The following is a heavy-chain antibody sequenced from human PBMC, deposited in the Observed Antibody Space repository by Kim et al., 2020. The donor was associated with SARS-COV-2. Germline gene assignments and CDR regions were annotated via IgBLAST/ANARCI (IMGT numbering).Heavy chain of an antibody. CDR3: ARVPDYGDPRGGAFDT. D-gene: IGHD4-17*01. CDR2: IYYSGST. J-gene: IGHJ3*02. V-gene: IGHV4-30-4*01. Sequence: SETLSLTCTVSGGSISSGDYYWSWIRQPPGKGLEWIGYIYYSGSTYYNPSLKSRVTLSVDTSKNQFSLKLSSVTAADTAVYYCARVPDYGDPRGGAFDTWGHGTMVTLSS. CDR1: GGSISSGDYY.